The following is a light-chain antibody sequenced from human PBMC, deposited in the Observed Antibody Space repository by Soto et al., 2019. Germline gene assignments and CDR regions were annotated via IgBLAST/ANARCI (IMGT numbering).Light chain of an antibody. V-gene: IGKV3-20*01. J-gene: IGKJ2*01. CDR2: GAS. CDR1: QSVSSSY. CDR3: HQYGSSPYT. Sequence: EIVLTQSPGTLSLSPGERATLSCRASQSVSSSYLAWYQQKPGQAPRLLIYGASSRATGIPDRFSGSGSGTDFTLTISRLEPEALAVYYCHQYGSSPYTFGQGTKLEIK.